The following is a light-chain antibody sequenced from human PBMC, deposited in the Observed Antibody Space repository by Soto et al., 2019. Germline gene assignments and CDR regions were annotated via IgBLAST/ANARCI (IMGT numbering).Light chain of an antibody. CDR2: GSS. CDR3: LQYNNWPLT. J-gene: IGKJ4*01. Sequence: EIVLTQSPATVSVSPGERATLSCRASQSLGSNLAWYQQKPGQAPRLLSYGSSTRATAIPARFSCSGSGTEFTLTISSLQSEDFAVYYCLQYNNWPLTFGGGTKVEIK. CDR1: QSLGSN. V-gene: IGKV3-15*01.